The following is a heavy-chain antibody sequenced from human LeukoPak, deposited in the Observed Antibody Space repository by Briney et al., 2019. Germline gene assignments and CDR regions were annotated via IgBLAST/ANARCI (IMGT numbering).Heavy chain of an antibody. CDR2: INPNSSDT. CDR1: GYSFNAYY. Sequence: ASVKVSCKASGYSFNAYYMEWVRRAPGQGLEWMGWINPNSSDTHYAQRFQGRVTMTRDTSITTAYMELSRLRSDDTAVYYCARGLQSDYWGQGTLVTVSS. V-gene: IGHV1-2*02. CDR3: ARGLQSDY. J-gene: IGHJ4*02. D-gene: IGHD4-11*01.